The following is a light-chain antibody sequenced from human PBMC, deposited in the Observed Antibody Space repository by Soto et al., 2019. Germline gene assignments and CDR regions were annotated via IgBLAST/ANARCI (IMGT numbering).Light chain of an antibody. CDR2: KAS. CDR3: QQYNVYSRA. J-gene: IGKJ1*01. Sequence: DIQMTQSPSTLSASVGDRVTIACRASQSISSWLAWYQQKPGKAPKILIYKASSLESGVPSRFSGSGSGTEFTLTISSLQPDDFATYYCQQYNVYSRAFGQGTKVDIK. CDR1: QSISSW. V-gene: IGKV1-5*03.